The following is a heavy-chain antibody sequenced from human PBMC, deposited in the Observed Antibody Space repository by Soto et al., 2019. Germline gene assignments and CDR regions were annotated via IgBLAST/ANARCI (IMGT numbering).Heavy chain of an antibody. D-gene: IGHD6-6*01. Sequence: SETLSLTCAVYGGSFSGYYWSWIRQPPGKGLEWIGEINHSGSTNYNPSLKSRVTISVDTSKNQFSLKLSSVTAADTAVYYCARTGRIAARLDPWGQGTLVTVSS. CDR1: GGSFSGYY. J-gene: IGHJ5*02. V-gene: IGHV4-34*01. CDR2: INHSGST. CDR3: ARTGRIAARLDP.